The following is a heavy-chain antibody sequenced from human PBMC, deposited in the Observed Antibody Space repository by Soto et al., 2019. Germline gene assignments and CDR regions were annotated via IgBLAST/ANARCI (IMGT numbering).Heavy chain of an antibody. CDR3: HSHKRFRYVDWPKIHRDGMDV. CDR2: ISGSGGST. D-gene: IGHD3-9*01. CDR1: RFTFSSYA. J-gene: IGHJ6*02. V-gene: IGHV3-23*01. Sequence: GGSLRLSCAASRFTFSSYAMTWVRQAPGKGLEWVSAISGSGGSTYYADSVKGRFTISRDNSKNTLYLQMNSMKTEDTAVYYCHSHKRFRYVDWPKIHRDGMDVWGQGTTVTVSS.